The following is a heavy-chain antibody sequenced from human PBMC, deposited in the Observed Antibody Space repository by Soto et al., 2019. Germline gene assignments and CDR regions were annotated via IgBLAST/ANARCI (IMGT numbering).Heavy chain of an antibody. D-gene: IGHD4-4*01. Sequence: PGGSLRLSCAASGFTFSSYSMNWVRQAPGKGLEWVLYFCIIIFTIYYADSVKGGFTFSRDNAKNSFFLQMNSLRAEDTAVYYCAREGVTTIAFDIWGQGTMVTVSS. CDR2: FCIIIFTI. CDR3: AREGVTTIAFDI. J-gene: IGHJ3*02. CDR1: GFTFSSYS. V-gene: IGHV3-48*01.